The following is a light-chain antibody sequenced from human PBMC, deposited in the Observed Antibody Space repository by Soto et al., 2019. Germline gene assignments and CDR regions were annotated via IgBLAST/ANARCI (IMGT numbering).Light chain of an antibody. J-gene: IGKJ3*01. Sequence: EIVMTQSPATLSVSPGERATLSCRASQSVRTNLAWYQQKPGQPPRLLIYGASTRATGIPARFSGSGSGTEFTLTISSLQSEDFAVYYCQQYNNWPPWTFGPGTKVDIK. CDR2: GAS. CDR1: QSVRTN. V-gene: IGKV3-15*01. CDR3: QQYNNWPPWT.